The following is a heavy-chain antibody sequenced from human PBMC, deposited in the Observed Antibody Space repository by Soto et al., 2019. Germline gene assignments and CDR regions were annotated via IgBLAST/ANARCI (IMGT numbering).Heavy chain of an antibody. CDR2: ISSSGSTI. V-gene: IGHV3-48*03. J-gene: IGHJ3*02. D-gene: IGHD2-2*01. Sequence: QPGGSLRLSCAASGFTFSSYEMNWVRQAPGKGLEWVSYISSSGSTIYYADSVKGRFTISRDNAKNSLYLQMNSLRAEDTAVYYCERASVVPDADDDFDIWGQGTMVTVSS. CDR1: GFTFSSYE. CDR3: ERASVVPDADDDFDI.